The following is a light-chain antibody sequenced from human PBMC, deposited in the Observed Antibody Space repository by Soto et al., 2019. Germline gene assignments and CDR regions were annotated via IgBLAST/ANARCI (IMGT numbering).Light chain of an antibody. J-gene: IGLJ1*01. V-gene: IGLV2-14*01. CDR1: SSDIGGYNY. Sequence: QSALTQTASVSGSPGQSITISCTGTSSDIGGYNYVSWHQHHPGKAPELIIYEVSYRPSGVSDRFSGSKSGNTASLTISGLQAEDEADYYCCSFATSSTLYVFGTGTKLTVL. CDR2: EVS. CDR3: CSFATSSTLYV.